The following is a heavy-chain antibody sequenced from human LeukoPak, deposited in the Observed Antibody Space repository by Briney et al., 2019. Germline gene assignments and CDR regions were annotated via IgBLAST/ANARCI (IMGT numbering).Heavy chain of an antibody. CDR1: GFTFSSYG. CDR3: AKVSYCSSTSCPDY. CDR2: ISYDGNNK. D-gene: IGHD2-2*01. Sequence: GGSLRLSCAASGFTFSSYGMHWVRQAPGKGLEWVAVISYDGNNKYYADSVKGRFTISRDNSKNTLYLQMNSLRAEDTAVYYCAKVSYCSSTSCPDYWGQGTLVTVSS. V-gene: IGHV3-30*18. J-gene: IGHJ4*02.